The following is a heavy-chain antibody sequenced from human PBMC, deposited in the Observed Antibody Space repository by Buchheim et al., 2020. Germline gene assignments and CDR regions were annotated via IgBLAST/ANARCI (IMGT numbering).Heavy chain of an antibody. D-gene: IGHD6-13*01. CDR1: GYTFTSYY. CDR2: INPSGGST. Sequence: QVQLVQSGAEVKKPGASVKVSCKASGYTFTSYYMHWVRQAPGQGLEWMGIINPSGGSTSYAQKLQGRVTMTRDTSTSTVYMELSSLRSEDTAVYYCARDPVAAAGTIDYYYYYMDVWGKGTT. V-gene: IGHV1-46*01. J-gene: IGHJ6*03. CDR3: ARDPVAAAGTIDYYYYYMDV.